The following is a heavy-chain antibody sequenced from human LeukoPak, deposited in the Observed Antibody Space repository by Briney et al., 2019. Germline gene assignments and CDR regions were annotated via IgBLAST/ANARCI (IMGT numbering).Heavy chain of an antibody. Sequence: SQTLSLTCAISGDSVSSNSAAWNWIRQSPSRGLEWLGRTYYRSKWYNDYAVSVKSRITINPDTSKNQFSLQLNSVTPEDAAVYYCARGSSSGWYMDYYYGMDVWSQGTTVTVSS. D-gene: IGHD6-19*01. CDR3: ARGSSSGWYMDYYYGMDV. CDR1: GDSVSSNSAA. V-gene: IGHV6-1*01. CDR2: TYYRSKWYN. J-gene: IGHJ6*02.